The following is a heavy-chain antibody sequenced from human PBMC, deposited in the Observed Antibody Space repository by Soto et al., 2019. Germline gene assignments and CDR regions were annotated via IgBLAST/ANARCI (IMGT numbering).Heavy chain of an antibody. Sequence: ASVKVSCKASGNTFASHGFSWVRQAPGQGLEWMGWISGFNGQTNYALKFQGRVTLTTDTSTSTAYMELRSLRSDDTAVYFCSADHPHTAIGWPVWGQGTTVTVSS. V-gene: IGHV1-18*01. CDR2: ISGFNGQT. CDR1: GNTFASHG. CDR3: SADHPHTAIGWPV. J-gene: IGHJ6*02.